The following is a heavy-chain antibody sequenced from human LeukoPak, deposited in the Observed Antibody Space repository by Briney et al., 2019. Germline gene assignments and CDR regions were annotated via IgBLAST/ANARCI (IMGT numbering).Heavy chain of an antibody. Sequence: GGSLRLSCTGSGFTLSSYEMTWVRQAPGKGLEWVSVIYSGDRTYYADSVKGRFTISRDSSKNTLYLQMNNLRVEDTAVYYCERVSMSQYWGQGTLVTVSS. CDR2: IYSGDRT. V-gene: IGHV3-53*01. CDR1: GFTLSSYE. CDR3: ERVSMSQY. D-gene: IGHD5/OR15-5a*01. J-gene: IGHJ4*02.